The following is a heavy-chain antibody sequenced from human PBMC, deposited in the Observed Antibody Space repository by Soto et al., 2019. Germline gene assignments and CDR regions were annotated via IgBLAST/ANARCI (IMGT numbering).Heavy chain of an antibody. CDR1: GDSISSNNNY. CDR2: ISYSGTT. V-gene: IGHV4-30-4*01. D-gene: IGHD3-10*01. Sequence: SETLSLTCTVSGDSISSNNNYWSWIRQPPGEGLEWIGFISYSGTTSYSPSLKSRVAISLDTSKNQFSLSLSSVTATDTAVYYCARQGFGPLHGLVDVWGQGTTVTVSS. J-gene: IGHJ6*02. CDR3: ARQGFGPLHGLVDV.